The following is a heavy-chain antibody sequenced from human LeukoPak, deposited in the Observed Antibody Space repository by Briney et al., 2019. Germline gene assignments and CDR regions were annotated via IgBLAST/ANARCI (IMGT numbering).Heavy chain of an antibody. CDR2: ISGSGGST. Sequence: PGGSLRLSCAASGFTFSSYAMSWFRQAPGKGLEWVSAISGSGGSTYYADSVKGRFTISRDNSKNTLYLQMNSLRAEDTAVYYCAKVPYGSGSYYNWFDPWGQGTLVTVSS. CDR1: GFTFSSYA. V-gene: IGHV3-23*01. D-gene: IGHD3-10*01. CDR3: AKVPYGSGSYYNWFDP. J-gene: IGHJ5*02.